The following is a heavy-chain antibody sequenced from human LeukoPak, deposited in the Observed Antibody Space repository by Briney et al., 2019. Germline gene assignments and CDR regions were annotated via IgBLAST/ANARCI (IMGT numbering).Heavy chain of an antibody. CDR3: AKGARYSSSSLDY. CDR1: GFTVSSNY. J-gene: IGHJ4*02. Sequence: XAXSGFTVSSNYXXGVRXXPGKXXXXXSGISWNSGSIGYADSVKGRFTISRDNAKNSLYLQMNSLRAEDMALYYCAKGARYSSSSLDYWGQGTLVTVSS. CDR2: ISWNSGSI. D-gene: IGHD6-6*01. V-gene: IGHV3-9*03.